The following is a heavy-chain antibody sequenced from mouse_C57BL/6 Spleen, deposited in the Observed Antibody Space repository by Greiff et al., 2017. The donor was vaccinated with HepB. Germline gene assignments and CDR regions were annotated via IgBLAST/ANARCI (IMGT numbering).Heavy chain of an antibody. Sequence: VQLQQSGAELVTPGASVKLSCTASGFNIKDYYMPWVKQRTEQGLEWIGRIDPEDGETKYAPKFQGKATITADTSSNTAYLQLSSLTSEDTAVYYCASIRYDYGSSYDAMDYWGQGTSVTVSS. J-gene: IGHJ4*01. V-gene: IGHV14-2*01. D-gene: IGHD1-1*01. CDR1: GFNIKDYY. CDR3: ASIRYDYGSSYDAMDY. CDR2: IDPEDGET.